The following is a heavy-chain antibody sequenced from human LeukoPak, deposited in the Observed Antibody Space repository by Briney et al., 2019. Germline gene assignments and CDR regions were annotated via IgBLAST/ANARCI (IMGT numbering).Heavy chain of an antibody. Sequence: GGSLRLSCAASGFTFSSYSMNWVRQAPGKGLEWASSISSSSSYIYYADPVKGRFTISRDNAKNSLYLQMNSLRAEDTAVYYCARVPAAARGSWGQGTLVTVSS. J-gene: IGHJ5*02. CDR1: GFTFSSYS. CDR2: ISSSSSYI. D-gene: IGHD2-2*01. V-gene: IGHV3-21*01. CDR3: ARVPAAARGS.